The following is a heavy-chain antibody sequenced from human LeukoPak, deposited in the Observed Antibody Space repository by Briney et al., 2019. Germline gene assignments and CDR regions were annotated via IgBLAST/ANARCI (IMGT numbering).Heavy chain of an antibody. CDR2: IYHSGST. J-gene: IGHJ5*02. V-gene: IGHV4-38-2*02. CDR3: ARDGSSGWYPLNWFDP. CDR1: GYSISSGYY. D-gene: IGHD6-19*01. Sequence: SETLSLTCAVSGYSISSGYYWGWIRQPPGKGLEWIGSIYHSGSTYYNPSLKSRATISVDTSKNQFSLKLSSATAADTAVYYCARDGSSGWYPLNWFDPWGQGTLVTVSS.